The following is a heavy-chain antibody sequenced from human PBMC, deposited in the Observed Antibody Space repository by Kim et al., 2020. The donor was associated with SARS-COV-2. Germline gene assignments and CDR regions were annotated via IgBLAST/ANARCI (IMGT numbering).Heavy chain of an antibody. Sequence: GGSLRLSCAASGFTFSSYGMHWVRQAPGEGLEWVALISYDGSEEYYADSVKGRFTTSRDSSKNTLYLQMNSLGAEDTAVYYCARDRSSSWTFDYWGQGTLVTVSS. V-gene: IGHV3-30*03. CDR2: ISYDGSEE. CDR1: GFTFSSYG. CDR3: ARDRSSSWTFDY. D-gene: IGHD6-13*01. J-gene: IGHJ4*02.